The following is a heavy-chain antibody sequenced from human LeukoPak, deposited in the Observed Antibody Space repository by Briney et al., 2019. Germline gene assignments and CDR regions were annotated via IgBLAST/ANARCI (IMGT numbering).Heavy chain of an antibody. Sequence: ASVRVSCKTSGYSFTDYYIHWVRQAPGQGLERMGWISTKSGRTSSARKFQGRVTMTRDPSITTVYMDMAWLTSDDTAICFRARADFIDAGPYLIGPWGQGTLVTVSS. V-gene: IGHV1-2*02. CDR3: ARADFIDAGPYLIGP. CDR2: ISTKSGRT. J-gene: IGHJ5*02. D-gene: IGHD3-3*01. CDR1: GYSFTDYY.